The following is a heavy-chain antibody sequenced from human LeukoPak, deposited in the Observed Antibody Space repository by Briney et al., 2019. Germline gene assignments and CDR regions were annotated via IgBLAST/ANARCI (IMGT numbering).Heavy chain of an antibody. Sequence: SQTLSLTCTVSVGAISSISYYCGWIRQPPGKWRWWVGSIYYSGSTYYNPSLKSRVTISVDTSKNQFSLKLSSVTAADTAVYYCFWLGYYYYYMDVWGKGTTVTVSS. V-gene: IGHV4-39*01. D-gene: IGHD3-3*01. CDR3: FWLGYYYYYMDV. CDR2: IYYSGST. CDR1: VGAISSISYY. J-gene: IGHJ6*03.